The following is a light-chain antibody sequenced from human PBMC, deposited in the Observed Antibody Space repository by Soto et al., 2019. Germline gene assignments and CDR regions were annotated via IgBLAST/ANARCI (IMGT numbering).Light chain of an antibody. CDR3: QHRSNWPRT. Sequence: EVVLTQSPDTLSLSPGERATISCRASQNIDNYVAWYQQKFGQAPRLLIYDASNRATGIPARFSGRGSGTDFTLSIDSLEPEDFAVYYCQHRSNWPRTFGGGTKVEIK. J-gene: IGKJ4*01. CDR2: DAS. V-gene: IGKV3-11*01. CDR1: QNIDNY.